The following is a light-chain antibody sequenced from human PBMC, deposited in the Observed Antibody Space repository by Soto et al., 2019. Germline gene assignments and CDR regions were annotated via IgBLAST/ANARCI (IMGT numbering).Light chain of an antibody. CDR2: DAS. CDR3: QQFDNLPIT. J-gene: IGKJ5*01. Sequence: DIQMTQSPSTLSASVGDRVTITCRASQSISSWLAWYQQKPGKAPKLLIYDASSLESGVPSRFSGSGSGTEFTLTISSLQPDDFATYYCQQFDNLPITFGQGTRLEI. V-gene: IGKV1-5*01. CDR1: QSISSW.